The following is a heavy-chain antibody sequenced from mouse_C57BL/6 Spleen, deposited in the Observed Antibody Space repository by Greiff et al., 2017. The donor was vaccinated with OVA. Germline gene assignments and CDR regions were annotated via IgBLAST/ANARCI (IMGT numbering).Heavy chain of an antibody. Sequence: VQLQQSGPELVKPGASVKISCKASGYAFSSSWMNWVKQRPGKGLEWIGRIYPGDGDTNYNGKFKGKATLTADKSYSTAYMQLSSLTCEDSAVYFCARGGTVVALRAMDYWGQGTSVTVSS. V-gene: IGHV1-82*01. CDR1: GYAFSSSW. D-gene: IGHD1-1*01. CDR2: IYPGDGDT. CDR3: ARGGTVVALRAMDY. J-gene: IGHJ4*01.